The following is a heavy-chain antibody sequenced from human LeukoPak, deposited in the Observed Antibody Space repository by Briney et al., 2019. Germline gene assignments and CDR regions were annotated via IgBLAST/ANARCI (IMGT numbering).Heavy chain of an antibody. CDR1: GYSFTSPW. CDR3: ARTGGYYKDAFDI. CDR2: IYPGDSDT. Sequence: GESLKISCKGSGYSFTSPWIGWVRQMPGKGLEWMGIIYPGDSDTRYSPSFQGQVTISADKSISTAYLLWSSLKASDTAMYYCARTGGYYKDAFDIWGQGTMVTVSS. J-gene: IGHJ3*02. D-gene: IGHD3-22*01. V-gene: IGHV5-51*01.